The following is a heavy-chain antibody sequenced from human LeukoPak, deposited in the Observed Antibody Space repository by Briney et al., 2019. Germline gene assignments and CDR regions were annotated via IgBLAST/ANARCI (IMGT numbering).Heavy chain of an antibody. CDR1: GFTFSDQY. Sequence: PGGTLRLSCAASGFTFSDQYRRWIRQAPGKGLEWVAQISSRSNDINYADSVKGRFTISRDNAKNSVYLQMNSLRVEDTAVYYCTKGGYNTSWYWFFWGQGTLVIVSS. CDR3: TKGGYNTSWYWFF. J-gene: IGHJ4*02. D-gene: IGHD2-8*02. CDR2: ISSRSNDI. V-gene: IGHV3-11*06.